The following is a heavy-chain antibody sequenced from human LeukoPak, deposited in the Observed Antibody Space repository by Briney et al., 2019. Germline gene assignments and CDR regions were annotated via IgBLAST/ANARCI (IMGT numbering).Heavy chain of an antibody. Sequence: SETLSLTCTVSGGSINSGRYYWSWIRQPAGKRLEWIGRIYTSGTTNYNPSLKSRVTISVDTSKNQFSLKLSSVTAADTAVYYCARSTRIWYFDLWGRGTLVTVSS. CDR2: IYTSGTT. V-gene: IGHV4-61*02. CDR3: ARSTRIWYFDL. J-gene: IGHJ2*01. CDR1: GGSINSGRYY. D-gene: IGHD4-11*01.